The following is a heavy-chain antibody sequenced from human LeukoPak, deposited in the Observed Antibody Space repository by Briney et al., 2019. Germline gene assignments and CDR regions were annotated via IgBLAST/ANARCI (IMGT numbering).Heavy chain of an antibody. J-gene: IGHJ6*04. CDR2: RIPFFGTA. V-gene: IGHV1-69*13. D-gene: IGHD6-19*01. CDR1: RGIHSSYA. CDR3: ARGLVRRLAAVAGTFEFRYYYYGMDV. Sequence: ASVNVSCKACRGIHSSYAISWVGPARGRGRAWMGVRIPFFGTAHYLQKFHDGVTITAHESTSTAYMELSSLRSEDRAVYYCARGLVRRLAAVAGTFEFRYYYYGMDVWGKGTTVTVSS.